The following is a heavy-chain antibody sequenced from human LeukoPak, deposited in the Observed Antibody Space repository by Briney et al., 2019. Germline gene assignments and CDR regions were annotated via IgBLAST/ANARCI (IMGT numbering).Heavy chain of an antibody. CDR2: FDPEDGET. J-gene: IGHJ6*02. CDR3: ARDLNMNDDFWTSYYYGMDV. V-gene: IGHV1-24*01. Sequence: ASVKVSCKVSGYTLTELSMHWVRQAPGKGLEWMGGFDPEDGETIYAQKFQGRVTMTEDTSTDTAYMELSSLRSEDTAVYYCARDLNMNDDFWTSYYYGMDVWGQGTTVTVSS. D-gene: IGHD3-3*01. CDR1: GYTLTELS.